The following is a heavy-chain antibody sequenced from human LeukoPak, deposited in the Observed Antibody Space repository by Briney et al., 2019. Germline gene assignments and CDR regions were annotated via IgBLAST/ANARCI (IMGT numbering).Heavy chain of an antibody. J-gene: IGHJ4*02. V-gene: IGHV1-18*01. D-gene: IGHD3-3*01. Sequence: ASVKVSCKASGYTFTSYGIGWVRQAPGQGLEWMGWISAYNGNTNYAQKLQGRVTMTTDTSTSTAYMELRSLRSDDTAVYYCARGREGYYDFWSGYYTPLDFDYWGQGTLVTVSS. CDR1: GYTFTSYG. CDR3: ARGREGYYDFWSGYYTPLDFDY. CDR2: ISAYNGNT.